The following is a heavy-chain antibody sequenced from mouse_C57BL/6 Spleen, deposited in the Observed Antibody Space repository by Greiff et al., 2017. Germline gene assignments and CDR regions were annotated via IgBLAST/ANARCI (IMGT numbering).Heavy chain of an antibody. V-gene: IGHV5-17*01. D-gene: IGHD1-1*01. CDR1: GFTFSDYG. J-gene: IGHJ4*01. CDR3: ARGSGGSSYWAMDY. CDR2: ISSGSSTI. Sequence: EVMLVESGGGLVKPGGSLKLSCAASGFTFSDYGMHWVRQAPEKGLEWVAYISSGSSTIYYADTVKGRFTISRDNAKNTLFLQMTSLRSEDTAMYYCARGSGGSSYWAMDYWGQGTSVTVSS.